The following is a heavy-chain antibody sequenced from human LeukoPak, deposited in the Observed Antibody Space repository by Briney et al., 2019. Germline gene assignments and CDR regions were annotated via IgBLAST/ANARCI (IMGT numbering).Heavy chain of an antibody. D-gene: IGHD1-26*01. Sequence: PSETLSLTCTVSGGSISSGGYYWSWIRQPPGKGLEWIGYIYHSGSTYYNPSLKSRVTISVDTSKNQFSLKLSSVTAADTAVYYCARDRSGSSRDFDYWGQGTLVTVSS. V-gene: IGHV4-30-2*01. CDR1: GGSISSGGYY. CDR3: ARDRSGSSRDFDY. J-gene: IGHJ4*02. CDR2: IYHSGST.